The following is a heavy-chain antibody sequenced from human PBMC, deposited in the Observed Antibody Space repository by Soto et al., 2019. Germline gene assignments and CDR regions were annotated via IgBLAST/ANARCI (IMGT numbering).Heavy chain of an antibody. Sequence: QVQLVQSGAEVKKPGSSVKVSCKASGGTFSSYTISWVRQAPGQGLEWMGRIIPILGIANYAQKFQGRVXIXAXXSTSTAYMELSSLRSEDTAVYYCARVGDSSKKWELWGQGTLVTVSS. J-gene: IGHJ4*02. CDR2: IIPILGIA. CDR3: ARVGDSSKKWEL. V-gene: IGHV1-69*02. D-gene: IGHD1-26*01. CDR1: GGTFSSYT.